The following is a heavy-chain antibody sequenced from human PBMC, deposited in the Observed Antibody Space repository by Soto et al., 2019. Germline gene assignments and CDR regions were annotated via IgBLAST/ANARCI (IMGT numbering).Heavy chain of an antibody. CDR1: GFTFGILA. V-gene: IGHV3-23*01. CDR2: IDYTGGTT. CDR3: AKDATRTSGWYYFDY. D-gene: IGHD6-19*01. J-gene: IGHJ4*02. Sequence: GGSLRLSCAASGFTFGILAMGWVRQAPGKGLEWVSVIDYTGGTTYYTDSVKGRFIISRDNSKKILYLQMNSLRTEDTAIYYCAKDATRTSGWYYFDYWGRGALVTAPQ.